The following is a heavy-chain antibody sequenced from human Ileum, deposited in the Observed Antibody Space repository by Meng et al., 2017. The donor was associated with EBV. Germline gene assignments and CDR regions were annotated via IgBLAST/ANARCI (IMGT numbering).Heavy chain of an antibody. J-gene: IGHJ4*02. CDR1: GASVTSVGYY. CDR2: VNYNGDS. D-gene: IGHD1-26*01. V-gene: IGHV4-61*08. Sequence: QGPLQQAGPGLVTPSETLSLTCTVSGASVTSVGYYWSWLRQSPGKGLEWLGYVNYNGDSTYTPSLKSRVTIFIDTSKKQFYLNLTSATAADTAIYYCARDLRVGGAFDYWGQGTLVTVSS. CDR3: ARDLRVGGAFDY.